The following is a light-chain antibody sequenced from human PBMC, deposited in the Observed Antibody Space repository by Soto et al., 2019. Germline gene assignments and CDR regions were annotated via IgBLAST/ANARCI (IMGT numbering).Light chain of an antibody. CDR1: QSVSSY. Sequence: EIVLTQSRATLSLSPGERATLSCRASQSVSSYLAWYQQKPGQPPRLVIYDASNRATGIPARFSGSGSGTDFTLTISSLEPEDFAVYYCQQRSNWPLNFGGGTKVEIK. CDR2: DAS. V-gene: IGKV3-11*01. CDR3: QQRSNWPLN. J-gene: IGKJ4*01.